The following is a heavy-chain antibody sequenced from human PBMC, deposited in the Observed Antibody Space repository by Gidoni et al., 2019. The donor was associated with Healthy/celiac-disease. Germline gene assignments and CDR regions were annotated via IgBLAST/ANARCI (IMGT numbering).Heavy chain of an antibody. CDR3: ARDVVTIFGVVPYGMDV. Sequence: QVQLVQSGAEVKKPGASVKGSCKASGYTFTSYGISWVRQAPGQGLEWMGWISAYNGNTNYAQKLQGRVTMTTDTSTSTAYMELRSLRSDDTAVYYCARDVVTIFGVVPYGMDVWGQGTTVTVSS. J-gene: IGHJ6*02. CDR2: ISAYNGNT. V-gene: IGHV1-18*04. D-gene: IGHD3-3*01. CDR1: GYTFTSYG.